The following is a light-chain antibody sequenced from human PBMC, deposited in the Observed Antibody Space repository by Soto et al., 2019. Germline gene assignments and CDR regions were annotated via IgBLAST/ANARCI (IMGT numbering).Light chain of an antibody. CDR2: GAS. J-gene: IGKJ5*01. CDR1: QSVSNSL. CDR3: QQYGSSPIT. V-gene: IGKV3-20*01. Sequence: EIVLTQSPGTLSLSPGERATLSCRASQSVSNSLAWYQQKTGQAPRLLISGASSRATGIPDRFSGSGSETGFTLTISRLEPEDFALYYCQQYGSSPITFGQGTRLEIK.